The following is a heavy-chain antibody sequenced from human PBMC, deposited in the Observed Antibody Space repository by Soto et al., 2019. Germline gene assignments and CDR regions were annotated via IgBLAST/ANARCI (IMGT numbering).Heavy chain of an antibody. CDR3: ARSWGVAARRIDAFDI. CDR2: IIPIFGTA. Sequence: SVKVSCKASGGTFSSYAISWVRQAPGQGLEWMGGIIPIFGTANYAQKFQGRVTITADESTSTAYMELSSLRSEDTAVYYCARSWGVAARRIDAFDIWGQGTMVTVSS. CDR1: GGTFSSYA. V-gene: IGHV1-69*13. J-gene: IGHJ3*02. D-gene: IGHD6-6*01.